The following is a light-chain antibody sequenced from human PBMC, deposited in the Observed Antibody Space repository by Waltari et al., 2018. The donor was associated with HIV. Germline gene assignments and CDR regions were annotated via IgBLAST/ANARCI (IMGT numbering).Light chain of an antibody. J-gene: IGLJ1*01. V-gene: IGLV2-23*02. Sequence: QSALTQPASVSGSLGQSISISCSGSSSDLGLYNLVSWYQVSPGKAPKLIIHEVNKRPSGVSDRFSGSKSGKTASLTISGLQTEDEADYYCCSYAGDSNYVFGTGTKVTVL. CDR1: SSDLGLYNL. CDR3: CSYAGDSNYV. CDR2: EVN.